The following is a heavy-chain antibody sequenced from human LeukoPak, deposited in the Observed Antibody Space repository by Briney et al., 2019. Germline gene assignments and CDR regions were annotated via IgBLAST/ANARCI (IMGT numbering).Heavy chain of an antibody. Sequence: GASVKVSCKASGYTFTSYGISWVRQAPGQGLEWMGWISAYNGNTNYAQKLQGRVTMTTDTSTSTAYMELRSLRSDDTAVYYCARDLYYYDSSGEMDYWGQGTLVTVSS. CDR3: ARDLYYYDSSGEMDY. CDR2: ISAYNGNT. D-gene: IGHD3-22*01. CDR1: GYTFTSYG. V-gene: IGHV1-18*01. J-gene: IGHJ4*02.